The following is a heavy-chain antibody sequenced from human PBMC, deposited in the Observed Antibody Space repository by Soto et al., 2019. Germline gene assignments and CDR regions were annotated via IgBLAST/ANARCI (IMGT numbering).Heavy chain of an antibody. CDR3: AREHFGPGSYERDYYYYGMDV. Sequence: QVQLVESGGGVVQPGRSLRLSCAASGFTFSSYGMHWVRQAPGKGLEWVAVIWYDGSNKYYADSVKGRFTISRDNSKNTRYLQMNSLRAEDTAVYYCAREHFGPGSYERDYYYYGMDVWGQGTTVTVSS. CDR1: GFTFSSYG. V-gene: IGHV3-33*01. J-gene: IGHJ6*02. D-gene: IGHD3-10*01. CDR2: IWYDGSNK.